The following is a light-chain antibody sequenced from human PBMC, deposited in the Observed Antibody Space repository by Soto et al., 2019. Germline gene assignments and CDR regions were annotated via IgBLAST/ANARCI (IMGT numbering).Light chain of an antibody. V-gene: IGLV2-23*01. CDR1: SSDVGRYNL. Sequence: QSALTQPASVSGSLGQSITSSCTGSSSDVGRYNLVSWYQQHPGKAPKLLIYEDIERPSGVSNRFSGSKSGNTASLTISGLQTEDEADYYCCSYAGGTSVVFGGVTKLTVL. J-gene: IGLJ2*01. CDR2: EDI. CDR3: CSYAGGTSVV.